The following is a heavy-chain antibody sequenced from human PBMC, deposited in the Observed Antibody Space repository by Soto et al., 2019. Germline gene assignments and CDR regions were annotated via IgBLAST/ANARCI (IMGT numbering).Heavy chain of an antibody. J-gene: IGHJ5*02. V-gene: IGHV3-9*01. CDR2: ISWNSGSI. CDR3: AKGQRYYDILTLNWFDP. CDR1: GFTFDDYA. D-gene: IGHD3-9*01. Sequence: DVQLVESGGGLVQPGRSLRLSCAASGFTFDDYAMHWVRQAPGKGLEWVSGISWNSGSIGYADSVKGRFTISRDNAKNSLYLQMNSLRAEDTALYYCAKGQRYYDILTLNWFDPWGQGTLVTVSS.